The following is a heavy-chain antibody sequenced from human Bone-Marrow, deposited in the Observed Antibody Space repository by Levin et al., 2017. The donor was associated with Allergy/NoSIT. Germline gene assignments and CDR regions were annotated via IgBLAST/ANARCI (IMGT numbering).Heavy chain of an antibody. J-gene: IGHJ4*02. V-gene: IGHV3-7*03. CDR2: IKQDGSEK. CDR1: GFTFSSYW. CDR3: ARATPYYDFWSGYYVLDY. Sequence: GGSLRLSCAASGFTFSSYWMSWVRQAPGKGLEWVANIKQDGSEKYYVDSVKGRFTISRDNAKNSLYLQMNSLRAEDTAVYYCARATPYYDFWSGYYVLDYWGQGTLVTVSS. D-gene: IGHD3-3*01.